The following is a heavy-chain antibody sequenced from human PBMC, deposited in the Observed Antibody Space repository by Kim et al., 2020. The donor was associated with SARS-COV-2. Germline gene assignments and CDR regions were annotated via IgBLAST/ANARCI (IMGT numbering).Heavy chain of an antibody. CDR3: ASGYCSGGSCGPFYY. J-gene: IGHJ4*02. D-gene: IGHD2-15*01. Sequence: SVKGRFTISSDTAKNSLYLQMNSLRAEDTAVYYCASGYCSGGSCGPFYYWGQGTLVTVSS. V-gene: IGHV3-11*01.